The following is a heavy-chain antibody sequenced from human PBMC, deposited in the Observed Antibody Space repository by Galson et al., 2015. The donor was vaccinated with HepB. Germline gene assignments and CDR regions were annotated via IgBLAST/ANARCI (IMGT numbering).Heavy chain of an antibody. D-gene: IGHD3-3*01. CDR1: GFTFSSYN. CDR3: ARHSRATFGEPNWFDP. J-gene: IGHJ5*02. CDR2: ISATGTTI. V-gene: IGHV3-48*01. Sequence: SLRLSCAASGFTFSSYNMNWVRQAPGKGLEWISYISATGTTIDYADFVKGRFTISRDNAKNSLYLQMSSLRAEDTAVYYCARHSRATFGEPNWFDPWGQGTLVIVSS.